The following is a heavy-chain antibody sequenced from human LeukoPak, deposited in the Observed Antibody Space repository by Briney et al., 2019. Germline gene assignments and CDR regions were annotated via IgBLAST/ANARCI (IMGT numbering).Heavy chain of an antibody. CDR3: AREPVVVPAATAQGVNYYYYGMDG. CDR2: ISAYNGNT. J-gene: IGHJ6*02. V-gene: IGHV1-18*04. CDR1: GYNFISYC. Sequence: ASVKVSCNASGYNFISYCFSWWRQAPGQGLEWMGWISAYNGNTNYAQKLQGRVTMTTDTSTSTAYMELRSLRSDDTAVYYSAREPVVVPAATAQGVNYYYYGMDGWGQGTTVTVSS. D-gene: IGHD2-2*01.